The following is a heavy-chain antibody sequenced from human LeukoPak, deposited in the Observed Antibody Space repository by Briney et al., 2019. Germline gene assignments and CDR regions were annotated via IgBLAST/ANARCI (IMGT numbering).Heavy chain of an antibody. Sequence: KPSETLSLTCAVYGGSFSGYYWSWIRQPPGKGLEWIGEINHSGSTNYNPSLKSRVTISGDTSKNQFSLKLSSVTAADTAVYYCARGRLKQWLVRYADYYYGMDVWGQGTTVTVSS. J-gene: IGHJ6*02. V-gene: IGHV4-34*01. CDR3: ARGRLKQWLVRYADYYYGMDV. D-gene: IGHD6-19*01. CDR2: INHSGST. CDR1: GGSFSGYY.